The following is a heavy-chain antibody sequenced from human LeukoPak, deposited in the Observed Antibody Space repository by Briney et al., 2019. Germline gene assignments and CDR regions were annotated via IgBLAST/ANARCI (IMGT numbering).Heavy chain of an antibody. V-gene: IGHV4-4*02. CDR2: IYHSGST. Sequence: SETLSLTCAVTGGSISSSNWWSWVRQPPGQGLAWIGEIYHSGSTNYNPSFKSRVTISVDKSKNQFSLNLSSVTAADTAVYYCARQGPPAATWFDPWGQGTLVTVSS. CDR1: GGSISSSNW. J-gene: IGHJ5*02. CDR3: ARQGPPAATWFDP. D-gene: IGHD2-2*01.